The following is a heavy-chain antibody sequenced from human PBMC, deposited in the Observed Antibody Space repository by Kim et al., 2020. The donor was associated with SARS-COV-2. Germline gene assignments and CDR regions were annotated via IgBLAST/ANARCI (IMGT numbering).Heavy chain of an antibody. J-gene: IGHJ5*02. CDR2: ISHDGSKK. D-gene: IGHD3-22*01. Sequence: GGSLRLSCAASGFTFSSYGMHWVRQAPGKGLEWVAIISHDGSKKYYLASVMGRFTISRDNSKNTLYLRMNSLRAEDTAVYYCAKSWEVDYYDSSGYFNWFDPWGQGTLVTVSS. CDR1: GFTFSSYG. CDR3: AKSWEVDYYDSSGYFNWFDP. V-gene: IGHV3-30*18.